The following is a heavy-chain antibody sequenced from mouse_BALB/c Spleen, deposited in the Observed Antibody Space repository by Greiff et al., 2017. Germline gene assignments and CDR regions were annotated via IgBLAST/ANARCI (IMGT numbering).Heavy chain of an antibody. V-gene: IGHV2-2*02. CDR1: GFSLTSYG. Sequence: VKLMESGPGLVQPSQSLSITCTVSGFSLTSYGVHWVRQSPGKGLEWLGVIWSGGSTDYNAAFISRLSISKDNSKSQVFFKMNSLQANDTAIYYCARAFYYGYDWFAYWGQGTLVTVSA. CDR2: IWSGGST. D-gene: IGHD2-2*01. J-gene: IGHJ3*01. CDR3: ARAFYYGYDWFAY.